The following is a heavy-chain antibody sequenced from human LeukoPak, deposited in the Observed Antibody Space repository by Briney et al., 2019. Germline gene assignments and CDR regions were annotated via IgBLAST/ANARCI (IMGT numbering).Heavy chain of an antibody. Sequence: PSETLSLTCTVSGGSISSYYWSWIRQPPGKGLEWIGYIYYNGSTDYNPSLKSRVTISVDTSKNQFSLKLSSVTAADTAVYYCARDRRTIPGYGYYNMDVWGKGTTVTVSS. CDR2: IYYNGST. V-gene: IGHV4-59*01. CDR1: GGSISSYY. CDR3: ARDRRTIPGYGYYNMDV. D-gene: IGHD5-12*01. J-gene: IGHJ6*03.